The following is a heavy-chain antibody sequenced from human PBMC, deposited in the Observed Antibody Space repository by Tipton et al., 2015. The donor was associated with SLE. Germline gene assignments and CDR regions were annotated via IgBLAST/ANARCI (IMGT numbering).Heavy chain of an antibody. Sequence: GLVKPSETLSLTCAVYGGSFSGYYWSWIRQPPGKGLEWIGEINHSGSTNYNPSLKSRVTISVDTSKNQFSLKLSSVTAADTAVYYCAREPGRQLAFFDYWGQGTLVTVSS. V-gene: IGHV4-34*01. CDR3: AREPGRQLAFFDY. J-gene: IGHJ4*02. CDR2: INHSGST. CDR1: GGSFSGYY. D-gene: IGHD6-13*01.